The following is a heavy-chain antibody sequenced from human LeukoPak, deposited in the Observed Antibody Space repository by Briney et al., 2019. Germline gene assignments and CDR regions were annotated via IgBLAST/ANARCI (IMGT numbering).Heavy chain of an antibody. D-gene: IGHD6-6*01. CDR1: GSTFTHSW. V-gene: IGHV3-7*01. Sequence: PGGSLRLSCAASGSTFTHSWMSWVRQAPGKGLEWVANIKQDGSEKYYVDSVEGRFTISRDNAKNSVSLQMNSLRGEDTAVYYCVRALGSSSADYWGQGTLVTVSS. CDR2: IKQDGSEK. CDR3: VRALGSSSADY. J-gene: IGHJ4*02.